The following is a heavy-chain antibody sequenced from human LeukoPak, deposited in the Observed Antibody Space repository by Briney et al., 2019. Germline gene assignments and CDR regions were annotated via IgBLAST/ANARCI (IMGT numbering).Heavy chain of an antibody. CDR3: ARGLRTDCGYDDGEDH. V-gene: IGHV4-4*07. D-gene: IGHD5-12*01. J-gene: IGHJ4*02. CDR2: IYNIGSP. CDR1: GGSISGYC. Sequence: SETLSLTCTVSGGSISGYCWTWIRQPAGKGLEWIGRIYNIGSPNYNPALKSRVTISVDTSKNQFSLKLSSVTAADSAVYYCARGLRTDCGYDDGEDHWGQGTLVTVSS.